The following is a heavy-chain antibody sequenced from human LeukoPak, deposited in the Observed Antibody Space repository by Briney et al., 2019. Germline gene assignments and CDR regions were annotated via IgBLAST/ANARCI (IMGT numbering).Heavy chain of an antibody. CDR1: GGSFSGYY. CDR2: INRSGST. J-gene: IGHJ1*01. CDR3: ARRNGGNSRYFQH. V-gene: IGHV4-34*01. D-gene: IGHD4-23*01. Sequence: SETLSLTCAVYGGSFSGYYWSWVRQPPGKGLEWIWEINRSGSTNYNPSLKSRVTISVDTSKNKFSLKLSSVTAADTAVYYCARRNGGNSRYFQHWGQGTLVTVSS.